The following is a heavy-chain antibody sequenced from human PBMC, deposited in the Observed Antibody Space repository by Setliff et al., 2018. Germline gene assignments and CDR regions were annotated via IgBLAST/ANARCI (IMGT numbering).Heavy chain of an antibody. CDR2: IIPVFGTA. V-gene: IGHV1-69*13. Sequence: SVKVSCKASGGTFRTDGFNWVRQAPGQGLEWMGRIIPVFGTAKYAQKFQGRVTITADESTSTAYMEVRSLRSDDTAVYYCARDPLYRENLSRVFDFWGQGTMVTVSS. CDR3: ARDPLYRENLSRVFDF. J-gene: IGHJ3*01. CDR1: GGTFRTDG. D-gene: IGHD3-16*02.